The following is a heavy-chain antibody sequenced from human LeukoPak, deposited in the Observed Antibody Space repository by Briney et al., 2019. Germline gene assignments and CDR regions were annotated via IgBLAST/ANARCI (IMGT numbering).Heavy chain of an antibody. Sequence: ASVKVSCKASGYTFTSYYMHWVRQAPGQGLEWMGIINPSGGSTSYAQKFQGRVTMTRDTSTSTVYMELSSLRSEDTAVYYCARRWAIAVAGTGFDCWGQGTLVTVSS. CDR1: GYTFTSYY. V-gene: IGHV1-46*01. CDR3: ARRWAIAVAGTGFDC. J-gene: IGHJ4*02. CDR2: INPSGGST. D-gene: IGHD6-19*01.